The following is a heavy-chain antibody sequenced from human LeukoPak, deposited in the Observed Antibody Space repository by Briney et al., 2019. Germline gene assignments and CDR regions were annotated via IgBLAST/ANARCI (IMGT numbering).Heavy chain of an antibody. V-gene: IGHV1-2*02. Sequence: ASAKVSCKTSGYTSSAYYMHWVRQAPGQGHERMGWLNPNSGTTRYAQNFQSRVTLTSDTSINTAYLELSSLKFDDTAVYYCARGRAHSDSGSRLLQEYWGQGILVTVSS. J-gene: IGHJ4*02. D-gene: IGHD3-22*01. CDR3: ARGRAHSDSGSRLLQEY. CDR2: LNPNSGTT. CDR1: GYTSSAYY.